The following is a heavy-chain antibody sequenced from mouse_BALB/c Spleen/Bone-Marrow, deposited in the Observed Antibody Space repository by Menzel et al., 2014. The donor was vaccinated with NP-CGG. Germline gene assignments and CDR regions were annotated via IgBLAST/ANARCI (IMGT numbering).Heavy chain of an antibody. Sequence: LVEPGAELVRPGSSVKISCKASGYAFSSYWMNWVRQRPGQGLEWIGQIYPGDGDTNYNGKFKGKATLTADRSSSTAYVQLSSLTSEDPAVYFCARTPWFAYWGQGTLVTVSA. CDR3: ARTPWFAY. J-gene: IGHJ3*01. V-gene: IGHV1-80*01. CDR2: IYPGDGDT. CDR1: GYAFSSYW.